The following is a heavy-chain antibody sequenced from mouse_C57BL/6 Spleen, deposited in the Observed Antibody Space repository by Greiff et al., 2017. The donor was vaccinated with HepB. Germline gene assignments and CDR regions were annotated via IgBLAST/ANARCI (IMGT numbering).Heavy chain of an antibody. CDR3: ARSEYQRYFDV. CDR2: IYPGDGDT. J-gene: IGHJ1*03. V-gene: IGHV1-80*01. Sequence: VQLVESGAELVKPGASVKISCKASGYAFSSYWMNWVKQRPGKGLEWIGQIYPGDGDTNYNGKFKGKATLTADKSSSTAYMQLSSLTSEDSAVYFCARSEYQRYFDVWGTGTTVTVSS. CDR1: GYAFSSYW. D-gene: IGHD2-10*02.